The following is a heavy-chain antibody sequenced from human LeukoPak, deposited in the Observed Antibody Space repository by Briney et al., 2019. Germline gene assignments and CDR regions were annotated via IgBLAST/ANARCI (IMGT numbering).Heavy chain of an antibody. J-gene: IGHJ6*02. CDR2: IYSGGGT. V-gene: IGHV3-53*01. D-gene: IGHD3-22*01. Sequence: GGSLRLSCAASGFTVSSNYMSWVGQAPGKGLEWVSVIYSGGGTYYADSVKGRFTISRDNSNNTLYLQMNSLRAEDTAVYYCARGSLDYYDSRTYGFDVWGQGATLADSS. CDR1: GFTVSSNY. CDR3: ARGSLDYYDSRTYGFDV.